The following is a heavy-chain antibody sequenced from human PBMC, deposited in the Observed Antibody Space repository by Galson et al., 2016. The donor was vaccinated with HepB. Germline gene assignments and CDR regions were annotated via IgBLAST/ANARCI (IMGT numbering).Heavy chain of an antibody. Sequence: SVKVSCKASGYPFSGYYMHWVRQAPGQGLEWMGWINPNSGGTSYSQKFQGRVTVTRDTSISTAYMELSRLRSDDTAVYYCTRPEVTGGYYRGLDVWGQGTTVTVSS. J-gene: IGHJ6*02. CDR2: INPNSGGT. V-gene: IGHV1-2*02. CDR1: GYPFSGYY. D-gene: IGHD2-8*01. CDR3: TRPEVTGGYYRGLDV.